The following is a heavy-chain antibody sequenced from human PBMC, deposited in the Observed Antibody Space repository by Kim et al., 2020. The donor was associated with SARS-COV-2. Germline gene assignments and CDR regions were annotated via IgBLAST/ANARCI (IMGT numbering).Heavy chain of an antibody. D-gene: IGHD5-12*01. Sequence: GGSLRLSCAASGFTFSSYAMSWVRQAPGKGLEWVSAISGSGGSTYYADSVKGRFTISRDNSKNTLYLQMNSLRAEDTAVYYCAKAPLQVHSDIVATISFFDYWGQGTLVTVSS. CDR2: ISGSGGST. V-gene: IGHV3-23*01. CDR1: GFTFSSYA. J-gene: IGHJ4*02. CDR3: AKAPLQVHSDIVATISFFDY.